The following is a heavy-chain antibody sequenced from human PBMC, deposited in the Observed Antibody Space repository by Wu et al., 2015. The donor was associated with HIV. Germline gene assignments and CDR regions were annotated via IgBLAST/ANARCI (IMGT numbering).Heavy chain of an antibody. CDR1: GGTFSSYA. D-gene: IGHD3-10*01. V-gene: IGHV1-69*12. J-gene: IGHJ6*03. CDR3: ARGLYGSGSPHYYYYYMDV. CDR2: IIPIFGTA. Sequence: QVQLVQSGAEVKKPGSSVKVSCKASGGTFSSYAISWVRQAPGQGLEWMGGIIPIFGTANYAQKFQGRVTITADESTSTAYMELSSLRSEDTAVYYCARGLYGSGSPHYYYYYMDVWGKGTTVTVSS.